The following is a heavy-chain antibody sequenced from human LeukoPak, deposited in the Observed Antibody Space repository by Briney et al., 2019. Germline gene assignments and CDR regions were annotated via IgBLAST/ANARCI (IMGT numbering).Heavy chain of an antibody. Sequence: ASVKVSCKASGYTFTGYYMHWVRQAPGQGLEWMGWIKPNSGGTNYAQKFQGRLTMTRDTSISTAYMELSRLRSDDTAVYYCARASTPLPQLRFLEWLYNNWFDPWGQGTLVTVSS. CDR1: GYTFTGYY. V-gene: IGHV1-2*02. D-gene: IGHD3-3*01. J-gene: IGHJ5*02. CDR2: IKPNSGGT. CDR3: ARASTPLPQLRFLEWLYNNWFDP.